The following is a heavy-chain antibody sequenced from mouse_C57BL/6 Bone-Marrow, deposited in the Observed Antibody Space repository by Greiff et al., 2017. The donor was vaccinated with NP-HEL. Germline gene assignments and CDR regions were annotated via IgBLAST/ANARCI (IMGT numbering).Heavy chain of an antibody. V-gene: IGHV1-81*01. CDR1: GYTFTSYG. D-gene: IGHD1-1*01. J-gene: IGHJ2*01. CDR2: IYPRSGNT. CDR3: ARRGYYGSSHDY. Sequence: VKLVESGAELARPGASVKLSCKASGYTFTSYGISWVKQRTGQGLEWIGEIYPRSGNTYYNEKFKGKATLTADKSSSTAYMELRSLTSEDSAVYFCARRGYYGSSHDYWGQGTTLTVSS.